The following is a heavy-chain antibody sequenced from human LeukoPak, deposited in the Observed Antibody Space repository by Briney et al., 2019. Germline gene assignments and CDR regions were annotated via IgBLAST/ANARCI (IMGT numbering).Heavy chain of an antibody. D-gene: IGHD3-22*01. Sequence: GGSLRLSCAASGFTFSDYYMSWIRQAPGKGLEWVSYISSSGSTIYYADSVKGRFTISRDNAKNSLYLQMNSLRAEDTAVYYCARDGASTKYYYDSSGSIFERDYWGQGTLVTVSS. V-gene: IGHV3-11*01. J-gene: IGHJ4*02. CDR1: GFTFSDYY. CDR3: ARDGASTKYYYDSSGSIFERDY. CDR2: ISSSGSTI.